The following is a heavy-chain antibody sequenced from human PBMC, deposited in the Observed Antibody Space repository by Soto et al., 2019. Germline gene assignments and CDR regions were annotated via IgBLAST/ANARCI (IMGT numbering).Heavy chain of an antibody. Sequence: QVQLVQSGAEVMRPGASVKVSCKASGYSFTSLHFNWVRQATGQGLEWIGWMNPHSGETGYAQRFQGRVTMTRDISLSTAYMELRSLTSHDTAVYCCARGSPGPVDHWGQGTLVTVSS. CDR3: ARGSPGPVDH. CDR1: GYSFTSLH. D-gene: IGHD3-10*01. V-gene: IGHV1-8*01. CDR2: MNPHSGET. J-gene: IGHJ4*02.